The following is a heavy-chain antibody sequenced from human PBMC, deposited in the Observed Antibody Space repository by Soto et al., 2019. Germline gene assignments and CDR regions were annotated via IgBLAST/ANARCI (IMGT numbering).Heavy chain of an antibody. CDR2: IYYSGST. Sequence: TSETLSLTCTVSGGSISSGDYYWSWIRQPPGKGLEWIGYIYYSGSTYCNPSLKSRVTISVDTSKNQFSLKLSSVTAADTAVYYCARGSFWIQLWLRTAPATFDYWGQGTLVTVSS. CDR1: GGSISSGDYY. CDR3: ARGSFWIQLWLRTAPATFDY. V-gene: IGHV4-30-4*01. J-gene: IGHJ4*02. D-gene: IGHD5-18*01.